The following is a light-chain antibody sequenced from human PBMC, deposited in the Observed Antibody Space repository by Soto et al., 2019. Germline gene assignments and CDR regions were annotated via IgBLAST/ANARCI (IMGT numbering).Light chain of an antibody. Sequence: EIVLTQSPATLSLSPGERATLSCRASQSVSSYLAWYQQKPGQAPRLLISDASNRATGIPPRFSGSGSGTDFTLTISSLEPEDFAVYYCQQRSEWPPMYTFGQGTKLEIK. J-gene: IGKJ2*01. CDR3: QQRSEWPPMYT. CDR1: QSVSSY. V-gene: IGKV3-11*01. CDR2: DAS.